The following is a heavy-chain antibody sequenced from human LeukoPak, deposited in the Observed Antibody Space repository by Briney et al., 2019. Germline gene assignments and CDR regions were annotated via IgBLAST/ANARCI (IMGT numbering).Heavy chain of an antibody. D-gene: IGHD3-10*01. CDR2: IRYDGSNK. J-gene: IGHJ4*02. Sequence: PGGSLRLSCAASGFTFSSYGMHWVRQAPGKGLEWVAFIRYDGSNKYYADSVKGRFTISRDNSKNTLYLQMNSLRAEDTAVYYCAKDVGPPLLWFGEPPPDYWGQGTLVTVSS. CDR1: GFTFSSYG. CDR3: AKDVGPPLLWFGEPPPDY. V-gene: IGHV3-30*02.